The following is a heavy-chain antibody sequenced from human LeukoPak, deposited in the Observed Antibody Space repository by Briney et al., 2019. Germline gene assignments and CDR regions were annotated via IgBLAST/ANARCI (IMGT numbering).Heavy chain of an antibody. CDR2: ISYDGSNK. Sequence: PGRSLRLSCTASGFMFSTYAMHWLGQGPGNELMGVAVISYDGSNKYYEDSVKGRFTISRDNSTNTLALQMNSLGPDDTALYYCARGLFTGGTYFAYWGQGTLVTVSS. CDR3: ARGLFTGGTYFAY. CDR1: GFMFSTYA. J-gene: IGHJ4*02. V-gene: IGHV3-30-3*01. D-gene: IGHD2-8*02.